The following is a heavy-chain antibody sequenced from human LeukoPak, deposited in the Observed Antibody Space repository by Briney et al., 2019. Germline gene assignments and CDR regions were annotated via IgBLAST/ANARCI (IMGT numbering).Heavy chain of an antibody. J-gene: IGHJ4*02. Sequence: GGSLRLSCAASGFTFNTYAMSCVRQAPGKGLEWVSGITSGANTYYADSVKGRFTISRDNSENTLNLQMNSLRAEDTAIYYCAKARAGDITAAFNYWGQGTLVTVSS. V-gene: IGHV3-23*01. CDR1: GFTFNTYA. D-gene: IGHD6-13*01. CDR2: ITSGANT. CDR3: AKARAGDITAAFNY.